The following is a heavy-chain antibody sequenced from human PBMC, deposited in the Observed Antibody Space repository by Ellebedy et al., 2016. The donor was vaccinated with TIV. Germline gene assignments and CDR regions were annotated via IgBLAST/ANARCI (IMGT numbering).Heavy chain of an antibody. CDR1: GFTFSCYD. Sequence: PGGSLRLSCAASGFTFSCYDMHWVRQAPGKGLEWVALISSEAYNKSYADSVKGRFTISRDNSKNTLYLQLNSLRAEDTAVYYCAKVPVGYCSSPKCFYLDYWGQGTQVTVSS. J-gene: IGHJ4*02. CDR3: AKVPVGYCSSPKCFYLDY. CDR2: ISSEAYNK. V-gene: IGHV3-30*18. D-gene: IGHD2-2*01.